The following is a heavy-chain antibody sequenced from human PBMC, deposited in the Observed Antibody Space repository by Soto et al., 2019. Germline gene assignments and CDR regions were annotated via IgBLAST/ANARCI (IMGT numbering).Heavy chain of an antibody. CDR2: ISAYNGNT. Sequence: QVQLVQSGAEVKKPGASVKVSCKASGYTFTSYGISWVRQAPGQGLEWMGWISAYNGNTNYAQKLQGRVTMTTDTSPXTAYMELRSLRSDDTAVYYCASSILVGYGLEGESDWGQGTLVTVSS. CDR1: GYTFTSYG. CDR3: ASSILVGYGLEGESD. J-gene: IGHJ4*02. V-gene: IGHV1-18*01. D-gene: IGHD5-18*01.